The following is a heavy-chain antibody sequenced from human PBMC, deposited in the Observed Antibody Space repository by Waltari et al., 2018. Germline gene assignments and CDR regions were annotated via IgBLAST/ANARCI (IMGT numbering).Heavy chain of an antibody. CDR3: ARAPFHNGYFDY. CDR2: IIPIRGIA. D-gene: IGHD2-8*01. CDR1: GGAFSSYA. Sequence: QVQLVQSGAEVKKPGSSVKVSCKASGGAFSSYAISWVRQAPGQGLEWMGGIIPIRGIANYAQKFQGRVTITADKATSTAYMELSSLRSEDTAVYYCARAPFHNGYFDYWGQGTLVTVSS. J-gene: IGHJ4*02. V-gene: IGHV1-69*10.